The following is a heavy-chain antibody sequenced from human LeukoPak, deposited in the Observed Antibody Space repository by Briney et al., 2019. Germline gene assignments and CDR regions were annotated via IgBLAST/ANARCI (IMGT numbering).Heavy chain of an antibody. J-gene: IGHJ5*02. D-gene: IGHD4-17*01. Sequence: GESLKISCKGSGYSFTSYWIGWVRQMPGKGLEWMGIIYTGDFDTRYSPSFQGQVTISADKSISTAYLKWSSLKASDTAMYYCARQGSYPTYGGYWFDPWGQGTLVTVSS. CDR3: ARQGSYPTYGGYWFDP. V-gene: IGHV5-51*01. CDR2: IYTGDFDT. CDR1: GYSFTSYW.